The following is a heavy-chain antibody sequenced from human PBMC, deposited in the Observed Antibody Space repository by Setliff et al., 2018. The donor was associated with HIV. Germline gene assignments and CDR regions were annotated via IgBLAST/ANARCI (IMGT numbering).Heavy chain of an antibody. J-gene: IGHJ6*02. CDR2: INPGGGNT. CDR3: ARGYYGSDLQNGMDV. D-gene: IGHD3-10*01. CDR1: GYTFTNFY. V-gene: IGHV1-46*01. Sequence: ASVKVSCKASGYTFTNFYMHWVRQAPGQGLEWMGIINPGGGNTRYAQRFQGRVSMTRDTSTSTVYMELSSLRSEDTAVYFCARGYYGSDLQNGMDVWGQGTTVTVSS.